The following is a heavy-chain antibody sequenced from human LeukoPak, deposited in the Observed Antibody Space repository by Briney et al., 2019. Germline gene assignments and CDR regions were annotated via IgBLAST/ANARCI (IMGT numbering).Heavy chain of an antibody. CDR1: GFTFSSYS. D-gene: IGHD2-21*02. Sequence: GGSLRLSCAASGFTFSSYSMNWVRQAPGKRLECVSSISSSSSYIYYADSVKSRLIISRDNAKNSLHLQMNSLRPEDTAVYYCARDALGDLGYWGKGTLVTVSS. CDR2: ISSSSSYI. CDR3: ARDALGDLGY. J-gene: IGHJ4*02. V-gene: IGHV3-21*01.